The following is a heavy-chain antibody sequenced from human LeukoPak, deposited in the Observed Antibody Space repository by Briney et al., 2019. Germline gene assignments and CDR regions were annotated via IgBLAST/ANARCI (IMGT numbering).Heavy chain of an antibody. CDR1: GYTFTSYY. D-gene: IGHD3-22*01. J-gene: IGHJ4*02. CDR3: ARGPNYYDSSGYYALDY. V-gene: IGHV1-8*01. CDR2: MNPNSGNT. Sequence: ASVKVSCKASGYTFTSYYMHWVRQATGQGLEWMGWMNPNSGNTGYAQKFQGRVTMTRNTSISTAYMELSSLRSEDTAVYYCARGPNYYDSSGYYALDYWGQGTLVTVSS.